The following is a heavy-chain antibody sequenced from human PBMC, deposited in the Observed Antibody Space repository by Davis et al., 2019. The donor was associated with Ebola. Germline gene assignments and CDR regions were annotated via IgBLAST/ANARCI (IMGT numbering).Heavy chain of an antibody. CDR3: ARAADYDYIWGSYTPSY. CDR1: GYTFTSYA. J-gene: IGHJ4*02. V-gene: IGHV1-3*01. D-gene: IGHD3-16*01. CDR2: INAGNGNT. Sequence: ASVKVSCKASGYTFTSYAMHWVRQAPGQRLEWMGWINAGNGNTKYSQKFQGRVTITRDTSASTAYMELSSLRSEDTAVYYCARAADYDYIWGSYTPSYWGQGTLVTVSS.